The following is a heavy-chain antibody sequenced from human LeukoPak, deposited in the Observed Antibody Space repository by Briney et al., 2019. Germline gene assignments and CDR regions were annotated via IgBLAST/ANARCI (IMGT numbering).Heavy chain of an antibody. CDR1: GGTFSSYA. V-gene: IGHV1-69*13. Sequence: SVKVSCKASGGTFSSYAISWVRQAPGQGLEWMGGIIPIFGTANYAQKFQGRVTITADESTSTAYMELSSLRSEDTAVYYCARGLLAAAEAFDYWGQGTLVTVSS. CDR2: IIPIFGTA. J-gene: IGHJ4*02. CDR3: ARGLLAAAEAFDY. D-gene: IGHD6-13*01.